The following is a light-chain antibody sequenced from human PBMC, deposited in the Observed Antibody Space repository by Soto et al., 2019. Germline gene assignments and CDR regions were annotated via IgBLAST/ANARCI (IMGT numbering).Light chain of an antibody. CDR3: QQNSVWPF. Sequence: EIVLTQSPATLSLSPGETGTLSCRASQSVGTSLAWYQQKPGQSPRLLIYDASNRATGIPARFSGSGSGTDFTLTISSLEPEDFAVYYCQQNSVWPFFGGGTKVDIK. V-gene: IGKV3-11*01. CDR1: QSVGTS. J-gene: IGKJ4*01. CDR2: DAS.